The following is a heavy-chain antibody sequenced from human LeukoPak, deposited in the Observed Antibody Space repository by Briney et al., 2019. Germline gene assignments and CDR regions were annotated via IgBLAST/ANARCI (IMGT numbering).Heavy chain of an antibody. J-gene: IGHJ6*03. CDR1: GFTFSSYS. D-gene: IGHD2-2*01. CDR2: ISSSSSYI. CDR3: ARAGDIVVVPAVLYYYYHMDV. Sequence: GGSLRLSCAASGFTFSSYSMNWVRQAPGKGLEWVSSISSSSSYIYYADSVKGRFTISRDNAKNSLYLQMNSLRAEDTAVYYCARAGDIVVVPAVLYYYYHMDVWGKGTTVTVSS. V-gene: IGHV3-21*01.